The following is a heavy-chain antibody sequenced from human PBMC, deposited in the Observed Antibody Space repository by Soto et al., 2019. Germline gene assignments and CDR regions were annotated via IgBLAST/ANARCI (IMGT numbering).Heavy chain of an antibody. D-gene: IGHD6-13*01. CDR1: GFTFSSYG. Sequence: PGGSLRLSCAASGFTFSSYGMHWVRQAPGKGLEWVAVISYDGSNKYYADSVKGRFTISRDNSKNTLYLQMNSLRAEDTAVYYCAKDSIAAAGIYYYYYYGMDVWGQGTTVTVSS. V-gene: IGHV3-30*18. CDR2: ISYDGSNK. J-gene: IGHJ6*02. CDR3: AKDSIAAAGIYYYYYYGMDV.